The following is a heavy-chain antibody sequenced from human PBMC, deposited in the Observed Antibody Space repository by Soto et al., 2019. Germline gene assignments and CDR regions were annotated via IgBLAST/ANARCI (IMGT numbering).Heavy chain of an antibody. Sequence: EVQLLESGGGLVQPGESLRLSCAASGFTFSSYAMSWVRQAPGKGLEGVSVISGSDDSTYYADSVKGRFTISRDNAKNTLYLQMNRLRAEDTAVYYCAKRSSSSTFDYWGQGTLVTVSS. CDR3: AKRSSSSTFDY. CDR2: ISGSDDST. D-gene: IGHD6-6*01. CDR1: GFTFSSYA. V-gene: IGHV3-23*01. J-gene: IGHJ4*02.